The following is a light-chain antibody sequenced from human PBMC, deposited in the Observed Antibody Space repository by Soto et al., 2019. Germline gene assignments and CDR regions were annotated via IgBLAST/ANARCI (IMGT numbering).Light chain of an antibody. V-gene: IGKV1-33*01. J-gene: IGKJ3*01. CDR1: QAISKY. CDR2: DAS. Sequence: DIQMTQSPSSLSASVGDRVTITCQASQAISKYLNWYQQKPGKAPRLLIYDASNLETGVPSRFSGSGSGTDFTFTISSLQPEDFATYYCQQYENLPLTFGPGTKVDI. CDR3: QQYENLPLT.